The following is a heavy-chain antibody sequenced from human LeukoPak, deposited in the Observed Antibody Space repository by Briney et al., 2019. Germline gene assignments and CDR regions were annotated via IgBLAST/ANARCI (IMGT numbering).Heavy chain of an antibody. CDR1: GGSISSSGYY. J-gene: IGHJ6*03. CDR3: ARHKADIPYYYYYMDV. V-gene: IGHV4-39*01. D-gene: IGHD2-15*01. CDR2: IYYSGST. Sequence: PSETLSLTCTVSGGSISSSGYYWGWIRQSPGKGLEWIGLIYYSGSTNYNPSLKSRVTISIDMSKNQFSLRLSSVTAVDTAVYYCARHKADIPYYYYYMDVWGKGTTVTISS.